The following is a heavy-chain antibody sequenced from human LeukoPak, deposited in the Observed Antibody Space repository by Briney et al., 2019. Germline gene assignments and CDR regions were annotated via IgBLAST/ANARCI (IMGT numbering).Heavy chain of an antibody. J-gene: IGHJ4*02. D-gene: IGHD2-15*01. V-gene: IGHV1-24*01. Sequence: ASVKVPCKVSGYTLTELSMHWVRQAPGKGLEWMGGFDPEDGETIYAQKFQGRVTMTEDTSTDTAYMELSSLRSEDTAVYYCATLSYYCSGGSCYPTFDYWGQGTLVTVSS. CDR3: ATLSYYCSGGSCYPTFDY. CDR2: FDPEDGET. CDR1: GYTLTELS.